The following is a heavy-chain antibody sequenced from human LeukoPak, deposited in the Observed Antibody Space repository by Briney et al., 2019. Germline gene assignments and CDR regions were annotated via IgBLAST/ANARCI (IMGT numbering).Heavy chain of an antibody. V-gene: IGHV3-23*01. CDR3: AKGSTTSRPYYFDY. Sequence: GGSLRLSCAASGFTFSNYAMSWVRKAPGEGLEWVSAITGSGGDTYHAESVKGRFTVSRDNSKNTLYLQMDSLRTEDTAVYFCAKGSTTSRPYYFDYWGQGTLVTVSS. CDR2: ITGSGGDT. D-gene: IGHD2-2*01. CDR1: GFTFSNYA. J-gene: IGHJ4*02.